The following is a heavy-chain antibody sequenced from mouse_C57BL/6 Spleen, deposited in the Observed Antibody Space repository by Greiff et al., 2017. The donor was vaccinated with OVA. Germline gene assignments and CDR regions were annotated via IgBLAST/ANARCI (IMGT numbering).Heavy chain of an antibody. V-gene: IGHV1-52*01. CDR1: GYTFTSYW. CDR3: ARGTTVVATDAMDY. Sequence: QVQLQQPGAELVRPGSSVKLSCKASGYTFTSYWMHWVKQRPIQGLEWIGNIDTSDSETHYNQKFKDKATLTVDKSSSTAYMQLSSLTSEDSAVYYCARGTTVVATDAMDYWGQGTSVTVSS. CDR2: IDTSDSET. D-gene: IGHD1-1*01. J-gene: IGHJ4*01.